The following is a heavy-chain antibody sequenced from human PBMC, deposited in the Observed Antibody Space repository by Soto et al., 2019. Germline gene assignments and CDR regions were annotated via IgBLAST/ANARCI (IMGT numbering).Heavy chain of an antibody. CDR2: INAGNGNT. CDR1: GYTFTSYA. V-gene: IGHV1-3*01. Sequence: QVQLVQSGAEVKKPGASVKVSCKASGYTFTSYAMHWVRQAPGQRLEWMGWINAGNGNTKYSQKFQGRVPITRDTSASTAYMELSSLRSEDTAVYYCARKVGGSYHDAFDIWGQGTMVTVSS. CDR3: ARKVGGSYHDAFDI. D-gene: IGHD1-26*01. J-gene: IGHJ3*02.